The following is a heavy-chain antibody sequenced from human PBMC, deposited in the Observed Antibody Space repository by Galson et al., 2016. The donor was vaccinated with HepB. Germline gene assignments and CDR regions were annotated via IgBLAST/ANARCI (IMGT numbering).Heavy chain of an antibody. CDR2: IYTSGYT. D-gene: IGHD6-19*01. J-gene: IGHJ3*02. CDR1: GFTFGDYV. V-gene: IGHV4-4*07. Sequence: LRLSCAGSGFTFGDYVMSWIRQPAGKGLEWIGRIYTSGYTAYNSSLKSRVTMSVDTSKRQFSLKVISVHAADTAMYYCARDLSSGFYADAFDIWGQGTMVTVSS. CDR3: ARDLSSGFYADAFDI.